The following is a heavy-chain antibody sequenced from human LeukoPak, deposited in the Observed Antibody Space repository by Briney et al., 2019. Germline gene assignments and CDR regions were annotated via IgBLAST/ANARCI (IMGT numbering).Heavy chain of an antibody. CDR2: IYDSGST. J-gene: IGHJ6*02. CDR1: GVSISSYY. CDR3: ARVGGTNYYYYGMDV. Sequence: PSETLSLTCTASGVSISSYYWSWIRQPPGKGLEWIGYIYDSGSTNYNPSLKSRVTISVDTSKNQFSLKLSSVTAADTAVYYCARVGGTNYYYYGMDVWGQGTTVTVSS. V-gene: IGHV4-59*01. D-gene: IGHD1-1*01.